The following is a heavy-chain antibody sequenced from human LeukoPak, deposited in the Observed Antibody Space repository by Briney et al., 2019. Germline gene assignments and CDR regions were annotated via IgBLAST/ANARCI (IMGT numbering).Heavy chain of an antibody. J-gene: IGHJ4*02. Sequence: GGSLRLSCAASGFIFEVYAIHWVRQAPGKGLEWVAVIRPDGHETYYSHSMRGRLIISRDNPKNTLYLQMNNLRAGDTAVYFCAKRGVVIRVILVGFHKEAYYFDSWGQGALVTVSS. CDR1: GFIFEVYA. V-gene: IGHV3-30*02. CDR2: IRPDGHET. CDR3: AKRGVVIRVILVGFHKEAYYFDS. D-gene: IGHD3-22*01.